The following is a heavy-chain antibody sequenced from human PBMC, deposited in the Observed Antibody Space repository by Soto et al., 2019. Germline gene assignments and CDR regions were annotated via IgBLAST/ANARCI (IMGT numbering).Heavy chain of an antibody. V-gene: IGHV3-48*01. CDR2: ISSSSSTI. CDR1: GFTFSSYS. J-gene: IGHJ4*02. Sequence: GGSLRLSCAASGFTFSSYSMNWVRQAPGKGLEWVSYISSSSSTIYYADSVKGRFTISRDNAKNSLYLQRNSLRAEDTAVYYCARDLQDDYIWGSYGDYWGQGTLVTVSS. CDR3: ARDLQDDYIWGSYGDY. D-gene: IGHD3-16*01.